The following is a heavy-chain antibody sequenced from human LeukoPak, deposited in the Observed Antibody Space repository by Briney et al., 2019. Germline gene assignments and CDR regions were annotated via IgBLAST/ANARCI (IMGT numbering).Heavy chain of an antibody. CDR2: VDPEDDET. Sequence: GATVKISCKVSGYTFTDYYMHWVQQAPGKGLEWMGLVDPEDDETIYAEKFQGRVTITADTSTDTAYMELSSLRSEDTAVYYCATGIAVAGIPYYFDYWGQGTLVTVSS. CDR1: GYTFTDYY. D-gene: IGHD6-19*01. V-gene: IGHV1-69-2*01. J-gene: IGHJ4*02. CDR3: ATGIAVAGIPYYFDY.